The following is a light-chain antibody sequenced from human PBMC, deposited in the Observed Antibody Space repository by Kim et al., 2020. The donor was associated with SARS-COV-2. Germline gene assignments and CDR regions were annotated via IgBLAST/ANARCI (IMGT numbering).Light chain of an antibody. J-gene: IGKJ1*01. CDR3: QQSYSTLTWT. CDR2: VAS. CDR1: ERISNY. V-gene: IGKV1-39*01. Sequence: DIQMTQSPSSLSASVGDRVTITCRASERISNYLNWYQQKPGKAPKLLITVASSLQSGVPSRFSGSGSGTDFTLTISSLLPEDFATYYCQQSYSTLTWTFGQGTKVDIK.